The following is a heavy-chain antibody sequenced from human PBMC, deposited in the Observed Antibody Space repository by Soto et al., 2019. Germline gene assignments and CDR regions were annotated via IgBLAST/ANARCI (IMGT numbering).Heavy chain of an antibody. J-gene: IGHJ6*02. CDR3: AREDTVGTYYYYGVDV. D-gene: IGHD4-4*01. CDR2: ISYDGSEK. V-gene: IGHV3-30-3*01. CDR1: GFTFSSYG. Sequence: QEQLVESGGGVVQPGRSLRLSCVASGFTFSSYGMHWVRQSPGKGLEWVALISYDGSEKYYADSVKGRFTISRDNSEKTHYLQMNSLRPEDTAVYYCAREDTVGTYYYYGVDVWGQGTTVTVSS.